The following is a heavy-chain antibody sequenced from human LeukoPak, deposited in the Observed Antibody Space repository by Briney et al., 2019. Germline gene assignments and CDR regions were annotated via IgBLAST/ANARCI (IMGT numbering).Heavy chain of an antibody. CDR2: ISGSGGMT. V-gene: IGHV3-23*01. D-gene: IGHD6-19*01. Sequence: GGSLRLSCAPSGFTFSNYAMSWVRQAPGKGLGWVSAISGSGGMTYYADSVKGRFTISRDNSKNMLFLQVNSLRVDDTAVYYCAKALGTLAGASDYWGQGTLVTVSS. CDR3: AKALGTLAGASDY. J-gene: IGHJ4*02. CDR1: GFTFSNYA.